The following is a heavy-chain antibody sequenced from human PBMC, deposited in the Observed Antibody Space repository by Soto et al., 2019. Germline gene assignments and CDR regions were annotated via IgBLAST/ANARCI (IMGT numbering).Heavy chain of an antibody. V-gene: IGHV3-30*18. Sequence: QVQLVESGGGVVQPGRSLRLSCAASGFTFSSYGMHWVRQAPGKGLEWVAVISYDGSNKYYADSVKGRFTISRDNSKNTLYLQMNSLRAEDTGEYYCAKGIWFGELPFGAFDIWGQGTMVTVSS. CDR1: GFTFSSYG. J-gene: IGHJ3*02. D-gene: IGHD3-10*01. CDR2: ISYDGSNK. CDR3: AKGIWFGELPFGAFDI.